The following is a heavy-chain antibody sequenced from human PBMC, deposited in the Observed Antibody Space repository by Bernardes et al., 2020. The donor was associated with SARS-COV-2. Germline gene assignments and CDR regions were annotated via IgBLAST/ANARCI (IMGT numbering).Heavy chain of an antibody. CDR1: GYTLTALS. J-gene: IGHJ5*02. V-gene: IGHV1-24*01. CDR3: ATTVVVVPAAIETGDWFDP. CDR2: FAPEDGAT. D-gene: IGHD2-2*02. Sequence: ASLKVYCKVSGYTLTALSMHWVRQAPGKGLEWMGGFAPEDGATIYAQKFQGRVTMTEDTSTDTAYMELSSLRSEDTAVYYCATTVVVVPAAIETGDWFDPWGQGTLVTVSS.